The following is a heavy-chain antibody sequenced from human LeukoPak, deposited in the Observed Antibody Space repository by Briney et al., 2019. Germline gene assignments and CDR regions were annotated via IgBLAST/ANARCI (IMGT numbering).Heavy chain of an antibody. CDR3: ARVDVFGVVSSDYYYYYMDV. CDR1: GGSISSGGYY. CDR2: IYTSGST. V-gene: IGHV4-61*02. J-gene: IGHJ6*03. D-gene: IGHD3-3*01. Sequence: SETLSLTCTVSGGSISSGGYYWSWIRQPAGKGLEWIGRIYTSGSTNYNPSLKSRVTMSVDTSKNQFSLKLSYVTAADTAVYYCARVDVFGVVSSDYYYYYMDVWGKGTTVTVSS.